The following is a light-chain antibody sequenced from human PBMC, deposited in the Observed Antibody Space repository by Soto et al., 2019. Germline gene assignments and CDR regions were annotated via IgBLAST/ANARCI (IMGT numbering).Light chain of an antibody. CDR3: AAWDDSLQSWV. J-gene: IGLJ3*02. V-gene: IGLV1-44*01. Sequence: QSVLTQPPSASGTPGQRVTISCSGSNSNIGSHTVNWYQQLPGTAPKLLIYTDNQRPSGGPDRFSDSKSGTSASLAISGLQSEDEADYYCAAWDDSLQSWVFGGGTKLTVL. CDR1: NSNIGSHT. CDR2: TDN.